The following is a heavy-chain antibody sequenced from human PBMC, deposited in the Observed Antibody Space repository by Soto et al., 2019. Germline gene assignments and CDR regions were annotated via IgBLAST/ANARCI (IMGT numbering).Heavy chain of an antibody. CDR3: AREYRGYDYSNYGEGERGPGPAYYYYYYMDV. Sequence: SETLSLTCTVSGGSISSYYWSWIRQPPGKGLEWIGYIYYSGSTNYNPSLKSRVTISVDTSKNQFSLKLSSVTAADTAVYYCAREYRGYDYSNYGEGERGPGPAYYYYYYMDVWGKGTTVTVSS. D-gene: IGHD4-4*01. CDR2: IYYSGST. CDR1: GGSISSYY. V-gene: IGHV4-59*01. J-gene: IGHJ6*03.